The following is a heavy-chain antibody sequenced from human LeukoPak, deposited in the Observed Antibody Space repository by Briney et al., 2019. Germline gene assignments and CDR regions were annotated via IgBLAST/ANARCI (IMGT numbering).Heavy chain of an antibody. CDR3: ARVDDRGHYYDSSGPRKLFDY. Sequence: WASVKVSCKASGYTFTGYYMHWVRQAPGQGLEWVGWINSDRGGTNYAQKFQGRVTMTRDTSIRTAYMELSRLRSDDTAVYYCARVDDRGHYYDSSGPRKLFDYWGQGTLVTVSS. J-gene: IGHJ4*02. CDR1: GYTFTGYY. CDR2: INSDRGGT. V-gene: IGHV1-2*02. D-gene: IGHD3-22*01.